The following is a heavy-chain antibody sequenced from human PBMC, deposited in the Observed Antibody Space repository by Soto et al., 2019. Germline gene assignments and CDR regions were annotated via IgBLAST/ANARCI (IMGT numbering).Heavy chain of an antibody. Sequence: QVQLVESGGGLVKPGGSLRLSCAASGFTFSDYYMSWIRQAPGKGLEWVSYISSSGSTIYYADSVKVRFTISRDNAKKSRYLQMNSLRAEDTAVYYCARARGCLVCSGRSCGLDYRGQGTLLTVSS. J-gene: IGHJ4*02. CDR1: GFTFSDYY. CDR2: ISSSGSTI. D-gene: IGHD2-15*01. V-gene: IGHV3-11*01. CDR3: ARARGCLVCSGRSCGLDY.